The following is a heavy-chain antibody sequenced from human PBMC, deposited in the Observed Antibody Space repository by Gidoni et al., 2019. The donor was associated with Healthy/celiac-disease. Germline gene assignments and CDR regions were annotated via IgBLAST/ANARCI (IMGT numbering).Heavy chain of an antibody. J-gene: IGHJ4*02. Sequence: EVQLLEAGGGLVQPGGSLRLSCAASGFTFSSYAMSWVRQAPGKGLEWVSAISGSGGSTYYADSVKGRFTISRDNSKNTLYLQMNSLRAEDTAVYYCAKMVRKQLAGIDYWGQGTLVTVSS. CDR3: AKMVRKQLAGIDY. CDR2: ISGSGGST. V-gene: IGHV3-23*01. CDR1: GFTFSSYA. D-gene: IGHD6-6*01.